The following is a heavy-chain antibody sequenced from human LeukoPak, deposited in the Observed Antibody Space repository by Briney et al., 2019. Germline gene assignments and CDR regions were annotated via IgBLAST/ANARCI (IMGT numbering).Heavy chain of an antibody. CDR1: GGSISSSSYY. Sequence: SETLSLTCTVSGGSISSSSYYWGWIRQPPGKGLEWIGSIYHSGSTYYNPSLKSRVTISVDTSKNQFSLKLSSVTAADTAVYYCAGGNTVGATSFDYWSQGSLVTVSS. D-gene: IGHD1-26*01. CDR3: AGGNTVGATSFDY. J-gene: IGHJ4*02. V-gene: IGHV4-39*07. CDR2: IYHSGST.